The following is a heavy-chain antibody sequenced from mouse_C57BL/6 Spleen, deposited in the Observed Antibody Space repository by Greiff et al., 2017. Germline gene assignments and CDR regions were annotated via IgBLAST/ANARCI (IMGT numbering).Heavy chain of an antibody. D-gene: IGHD1-1*01. J-gene: IGHJ4*01. CDR3: TTYGSRDY. V-gene: IGHV14-4*01. CDR2: IDPENGDT. CDR1: GFNIKDDY. Sequence: EVKLQESGAELVRPGASVKLSCTASGFNIKDDYMHWVKQRPEQGLEWIGWIDPENGDTEYASKFQGKATITADTSSNTAYLQLSSLTSEDTAVYYCTTYGSRDYWGQGTSVTVSS.